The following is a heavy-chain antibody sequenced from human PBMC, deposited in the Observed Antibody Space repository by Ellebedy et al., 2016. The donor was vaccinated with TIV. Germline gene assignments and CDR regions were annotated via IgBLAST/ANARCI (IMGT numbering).Heavy chain of an antibody. V-gene: IGHV3-74*01. CDR1: GFNFGGYA. CDR3: AREWMRGMDG. Sequence: GGSLRLSXAASGFNFGGYAMHWVRQAPGKGLVWVSRVNSDGSTTSYADSVKGRFTISRDNAKNTLYLQMNSLRAEDTAVYYCAREWMRGMDGWGQGTTVTVSS. D-gene: IGHD2-2*03. CDR2: VNSDGSTT. J-gene: IGHJ6*02.